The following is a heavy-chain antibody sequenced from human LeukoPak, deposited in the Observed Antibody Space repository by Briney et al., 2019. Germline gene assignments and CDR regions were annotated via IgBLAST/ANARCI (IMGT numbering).Heavy chain of an antibody. CDR2: IYYSGST. J-gene: IGHJ4*02. CDR1: GGSINSGGYY. D-gene: IGHD1/OR15-1a*01. Sequence: SQTLSLTCTVSGGSINSGGYYWSWVRQHPGKGLEWIGYIYYSGSTYYNPSLKSRVTISLDTSKSQFSLKLSSVTAADTAVYYCARIDWNNVDYWGQGTLVTVSS. V-gene: IGHV4-31*03. CDR3: ARIDWNNVDY.